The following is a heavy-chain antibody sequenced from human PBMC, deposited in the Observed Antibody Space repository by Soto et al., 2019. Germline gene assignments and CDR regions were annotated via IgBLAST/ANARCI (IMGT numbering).Heavy chain of an antibody. D-gene: IGHD2-2*01. Sequence: QVQLQESGPGLVKPSGTLSLTCAVSGGSISSSNWWSWVRQPPGKGLEWIGEIYHSGSTNYNPSLRSGVTISVDKSKNQFYLKLSSVTAADTAVYYCARGRRQLPHLGRTYGIDVWGQGTTVTVSS. V-gene: IGHV4-4*02. CDR1: GGSISSSNW. CDR3: ARGRRQLPHLGRTYGIDV. J-gene: IGHJ6*02. CDR2: IYHSGST.